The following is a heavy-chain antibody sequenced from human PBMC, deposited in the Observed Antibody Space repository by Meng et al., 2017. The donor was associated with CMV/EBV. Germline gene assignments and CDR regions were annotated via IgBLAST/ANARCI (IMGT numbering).Heavy chain of an antibody. V-gene: IGHV3-30*02. CDR3: AKDYDFWSGDYGLGYFDH. Sequence: GESLKISCAASGFSLSAYGLHWVRQAPGKGLEWLSFIRYDGSKGHYANSVKGRFTMSRDNSKDTVFLQMNRLRPEDTAVYYCAKDYDFWSGDYGLGYFDHWGQGTLVTVSS. J-gene: IGHJ4*02. CDR2: IRYDGSKG. D-gene: IGHD3-3*01. CDR1: GFSLSAYG.